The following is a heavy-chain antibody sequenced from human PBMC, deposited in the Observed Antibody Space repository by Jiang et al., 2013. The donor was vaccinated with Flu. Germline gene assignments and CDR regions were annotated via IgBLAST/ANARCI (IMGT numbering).Heavy chain of an antibody. CDR3: AKDRGYDFWSGYYDFDY. Sequence: QLVESGGGLVQPGGSLRLSCAASGFTFSSYAMSWVRQAPGKGLEWVSAISGSGGSTYYADSVKGRFTISRDNSKNTLYLQMNSLRAEDTAVYYCAKDRGYDFWSGYYDFDYWGQGTLVTVSS. V-gene: IGHV3-23*04. J-gene: IGHJ4*02. D-gene: IGHD3-3*01. CDR1: GFTFSSYA. CDR2: ISGSGGST.